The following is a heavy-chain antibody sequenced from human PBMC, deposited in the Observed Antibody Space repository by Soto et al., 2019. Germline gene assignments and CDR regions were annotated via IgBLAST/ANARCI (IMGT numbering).Heavy chain of an antibody. Sequence: ASVKVSCKASGYTFTSYGISWVRQAPGQGLEWMGWISAYNGNTNYAQKLQGRVTMTTDMSTSTAYMELSSLRSEDTAVYYCAAGITMVRGVIPYYYYGMDVWGQGTTVTVSS. J-gene: IGHJ6*02. CDR3: AAGITMVRGVIPYYYYGMDV. D-gene: IGHD3-10*01. CDR1: GYTFTSYG. V-gene: IGHV1-18*01. CDR2: ISAYNGNT.